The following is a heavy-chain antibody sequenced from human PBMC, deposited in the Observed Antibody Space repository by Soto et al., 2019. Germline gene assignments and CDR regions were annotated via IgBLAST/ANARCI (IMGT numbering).Heavy chain of an antibody. CDR1: GGSIRSNY. J-gene: IGHJ6*02. CDR2: IYTSGTT. D-gene: IGHD1-26*01. Sequence: PSETLSLTCNVSGGSIRSNYWSWIRQPAGKALEWIGRIYTSGTTNYNPSLKSRATMLIDTSKNQFSLILSSATAADTGVYYCAREGASGFGMDVWGQGTTVTVSS. CDR3: AREGASGFGMDV. V-gene: IGHV4-4*07.